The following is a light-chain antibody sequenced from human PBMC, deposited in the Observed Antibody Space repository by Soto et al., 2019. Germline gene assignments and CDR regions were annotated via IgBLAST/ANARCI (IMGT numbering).Light chain of an antibody. CDR3: CSYAGSYTYV. V-gene: IGLV2-11*01. Sequence: LTQPRSVSGSPGQSVTISCTGTSSDVGGRNYVSWYQQYPGKAPKLLLSSVSKRPSGVPDRFSGSKSGNTASLTISGLQAEDEADYYCCSYAGSYTYVFGTGTKVTVL. J-gene: IGLJ1*01. CDR1: SSDVGGRNY. CDR2: SVS.